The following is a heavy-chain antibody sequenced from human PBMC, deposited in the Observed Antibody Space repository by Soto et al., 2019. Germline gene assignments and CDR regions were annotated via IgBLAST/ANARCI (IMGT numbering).Heavy chain of an antibody. CDR2: IYYSGST. CDR3: ALYYYVSGSYYYFSALYS. Sequence: SSETLSLTCSVSGGSISSGDYYWNWIRQPPGKGLEWIGHIYYSGSTYYNSSLKSRVTISLDTSKNQFSLKLSSVTAADTAVYYCALYYYVSGSYYYFSALYSWGQGTMV. V-gene: IGHV4-30-4*01. D-gene: IGHD3-10*01. CDR1: GGSISSGDYY. J-gene: IGHJ3*02.